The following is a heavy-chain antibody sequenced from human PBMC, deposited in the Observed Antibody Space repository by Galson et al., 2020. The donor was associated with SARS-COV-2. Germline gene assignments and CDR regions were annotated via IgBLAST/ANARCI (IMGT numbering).Heavy chain of an antibody. D-gene: IGHD5-18*01. CDR2: TTWNTGDT. V-gene: IGHV3-9*01. CDR3: AKDQGYSYGYVIDF. J-gene: IGHJ4*02. Sequence: SPKISYAASGFNFDDYSKHCVRQDPGEGLEWVSGTTWNTGDTTHAAPVKGRFTISRDNAKNSLYLQLNSLRAEGTALYYCAKDQGYSYGYVIDFWGQGTLVTVSS. CDR1: GFNFDDYS.